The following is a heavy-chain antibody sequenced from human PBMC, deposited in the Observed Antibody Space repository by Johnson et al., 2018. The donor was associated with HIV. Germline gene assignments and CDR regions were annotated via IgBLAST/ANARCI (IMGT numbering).Heavy chain of an antibody. CDR2: ISYDGSNK. CDR1: GFTFSSYA. CDR3: AKRFPGGYGDYGAFDI. V-gene: IGHV3-30-3*02. D-gene: IGHD4-17*01. J-gene: IGHJ3*02. Sequence: QVQLVESGGGVVQPGRSLRLSCAESGFTFSSYAMHWVRQAPGKGLEWVSVISYDGSNKYYADSVKGRFTISRDNAKNTLYLQMNSLRAEDTAVYYCAKRFPGGYGDYGAFDIWGQGTMVTVSS.